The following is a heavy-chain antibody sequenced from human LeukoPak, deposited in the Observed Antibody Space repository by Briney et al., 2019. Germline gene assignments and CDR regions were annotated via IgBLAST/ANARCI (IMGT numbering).Heavy chain of an antibody. J-gene: IGHJ4*02. CDR2: INPNSGGT. V-gene: IGHV1-2*02. CDR1: GYTFTGYY. CDR3: ARDGSSSVDYYFDY. Sequence: ASVNVSCKASGYTFTGYYMHWVRQAPGQGLEWMGWINPNSGGTNYAQKFQGRVTITRDTSISTAYMELSRLRSDDTAVYYCARDGSSSVDYYFDYWGQGTLVTVSS. D-gene: IGHD6-6*01.